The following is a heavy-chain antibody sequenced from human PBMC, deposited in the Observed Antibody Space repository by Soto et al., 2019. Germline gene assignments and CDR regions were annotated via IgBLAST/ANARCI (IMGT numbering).Heavy chain of an antibody. J-gene: IGHJ6*02. CDR1: GGSISSYY. D-gene: IGHD2-15*01. CDR2: IYYTEKT. V-gene: IGHV4-59*01. CDR3: ARARFQLLHPYYYGMDV. Sequence: SETLSLTCTVSGGSISSYYWSWIRQPPGKGLDWIGYIYYTEKTNYNPSLKSRVTISVDTSKNQFSLKLRSVTAADTGFFFCARARFQLLHPYYYGMDVWGQGTAVTVSS.